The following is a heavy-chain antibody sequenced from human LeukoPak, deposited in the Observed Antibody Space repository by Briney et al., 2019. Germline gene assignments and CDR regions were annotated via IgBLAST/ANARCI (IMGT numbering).Heavy chain of an antibody. D-gene: IGHD3-10*01. V-gene: IGHV3-48*03. J-gene: IGHJ1*01. Sequence: PGGSLRLSCAASGFSFSSYEMNWVRQAPGKGLEWVSYTISGSTIYYAESVKGRFTISRENAKNTLYLQMHSLRAEDTAVYYCASESIELAGGYCGYWGKGNVVTV. CDR3: ASESIELAGGYCGY. CDR2: TISGSTI. CDR1: GFSFSSYE.